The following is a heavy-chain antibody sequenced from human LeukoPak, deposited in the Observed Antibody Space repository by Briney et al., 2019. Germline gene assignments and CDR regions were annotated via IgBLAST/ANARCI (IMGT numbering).Heavy chain of an antibody. V-gene: IGHV5-51*01. Sequence: GESLKISCKGSGYSFTSYWIGWVRQMPGKGLEWMGIIYPGDSDTRYSPSFQGQVTISADKSISTAYLQWSSLKASDTAMYYCARLGYSGSYVAGPHFDYWGQGTLVTVSS. CDR3: ARLGYSGSYVAGPHFDY. CDR2: IYPGDSDT. CDR1: GYSFTSYW. D-gene: IGHD1-26*01. J-gene: IGHJ4*02.